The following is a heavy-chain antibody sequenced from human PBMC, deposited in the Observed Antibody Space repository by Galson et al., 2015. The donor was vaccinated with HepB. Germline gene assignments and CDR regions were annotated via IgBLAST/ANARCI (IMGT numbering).Heavy chain of an antibody. Sequence: SVKVSCKASGYTFTGYYMHWVRQAPGQGLEWMGWINPNSGGTNYAQKFQGRVTMTRDTSISTAYMELSRLRSDDTAVYYCARGDYDFWSGYLGVVDYWGQGTLVTVSS. CDR1: GYTFTGYY. CDR3: ARGDYDFWSGYLGVVDY. CDR2: INPNSGGT. D-gene: IGHD3-3*01. J-gene: IGHJ4*02. V-gene: IGHV1-2*02.